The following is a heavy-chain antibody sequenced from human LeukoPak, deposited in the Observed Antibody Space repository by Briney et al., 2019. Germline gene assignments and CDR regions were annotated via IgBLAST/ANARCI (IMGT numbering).Heavy chain of an antibody. D-gene: IGHD2-2*01. J-gene: IGHJ4*02. CDR1: GFSLSSAGAG. CDR2: IYWNDDK. Sequence: KESGPTLVKPTQTLTLTCTFSGFSLSSAGAGVGWVRQPPGKALEWLALIYWNDDKRYSPSLKTRLTITKDTSKNEVVLTMTNMGPVDTGTYFCAHALSRTSWRYYLDYWGQGTLVTVSS. V-gene: IGHV2-5*01. CDR3: AHALSRTSWRYYLDY.